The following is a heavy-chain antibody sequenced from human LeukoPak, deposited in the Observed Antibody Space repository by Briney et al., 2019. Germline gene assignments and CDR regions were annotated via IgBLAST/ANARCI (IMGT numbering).Heavy chain of an antibody. J-gene: IGHJ4*02. CDR2: IRYDGSDK. D-gene: IGHD5-18*01. CDR3: AKDDLGTAFYFDH. V-gene: IGHV3-30*02. CDR1: GFTFSSYG. Sequence: GGSLRLSCAASGFTFSSYGMHCVRQAPGKGLEWGAFIRYDGSDKYYADSVNGRFTISRDNSKNTLYLEMNSLRAEDAAVYYCAKDDLGTAFYFDHWGQGTLVTVSS.